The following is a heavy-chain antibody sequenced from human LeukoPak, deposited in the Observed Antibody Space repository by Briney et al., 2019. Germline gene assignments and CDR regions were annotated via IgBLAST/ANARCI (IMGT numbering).Heavy chain of an antibody. CDR3: ARGPYYYDTSGYYRCFDY. V-gene: IGHV4-34*01. Sequence: SETLSLTCAVYGGSFSGYYWSWIRQPPGKGLEWIGEINHSGSTNYNPSLKSRVTISVDTSKNQFSLKLSSVTAADTAVYYCARGPYYYDTSGYYRCFDYWGQGTLVTVSS. J-gene: IGHJ4*02. CDR2: INHSGST. CDR1: GGSFSGYY. D-gene: IGHD3-22*01.